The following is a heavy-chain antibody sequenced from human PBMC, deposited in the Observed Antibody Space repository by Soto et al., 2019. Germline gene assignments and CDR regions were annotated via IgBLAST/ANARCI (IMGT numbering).Heavy chain of an antibody. V-gene: IGHV1-69*01. CDR3: ARDPGLEVRGVTRYYYGMDV. CDR2: IIPIFGTA. CDR1: GGTFSSYA. J-gene: IGHJ6*02. Sequence: QVQLVQSGAEVKKPGSSVKVSCKASGGTFSSYAISWVRQAPGQGLEWMGGIIPIFGTANYAQKFQGRVTITADESTSTAYMELSSLRSEDTAVYYCARDPGLEVRGVTRYYYGMDVWGQGTTVTVSS. D-gene: IGHD3-10*01.